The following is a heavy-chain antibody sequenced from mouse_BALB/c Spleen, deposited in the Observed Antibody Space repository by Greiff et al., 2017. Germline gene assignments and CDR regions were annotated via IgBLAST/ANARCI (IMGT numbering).Heavy chain of an antibody. V-gene: IGHV5-12-2*01. CDR1: GFTFSSYT. CDR2: ISNGGGST. J-gene: IGHJ4*01. Sequence: EVQLVESGGGLVKPGGSLKLSCAASGFTFSSYTMSWVRQTPEKRLEWVAYISNGGGSTYYPDTVTGRFTISRDNAKNTLYLQMSRLKSVDTAMYYCARHCDYYGSNYAMDYWGQGTSVTVST. CDR3: ARHCDYYGSNYAMDY. D-gene: IGHD1-1*01.